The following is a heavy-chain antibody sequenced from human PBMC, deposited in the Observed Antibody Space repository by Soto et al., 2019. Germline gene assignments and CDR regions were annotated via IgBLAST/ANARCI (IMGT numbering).Heavy chain of an antibody. D-gene: IGHD2-15*01. CDR2: IKGDGSGI. V-gene: IGHV3-74*01. CDR1: GFIFSGYW. Sequence: EVQLLESVGGLVPPGGSLRLSCAASGFIFSGYWMHWVRQAPGKGLVWVSRIKGDGSGISYADSVKGRFTISRDNVKKTLYLQMNSLRAEDTAVYYCARAICSGGRCFLLDLWGQGTLVTVSS. J-gene: IGHJ5*02. CDR3: ARAICSGGRCFLLDL.